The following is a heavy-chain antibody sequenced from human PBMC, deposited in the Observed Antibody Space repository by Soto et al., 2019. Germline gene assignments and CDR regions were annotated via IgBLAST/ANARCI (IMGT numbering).Heavy chain of an antibody. CDR3: AKDHYLRKQLVQSSGY. Sequence: GGSLRLSCAASGFTFSSYAMSWVRQAPGKGLEWVSAISGSGGSTYYADSVKGRFTISRDNSKNTLYLQMNSLRAEDTAVYYCAKDHYLRKQLVQSSGYWGQGTLVTVSS. CDR2: ISGSGGST. CDR1: GFTFSSYA. D-gene: IGHD6-6*01. J-gene: IGHJ4*02. V-gene: IGHV3-23*01.